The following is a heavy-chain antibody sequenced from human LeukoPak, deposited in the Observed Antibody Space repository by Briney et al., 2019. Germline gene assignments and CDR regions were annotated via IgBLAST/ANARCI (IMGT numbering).Heavy chain of an antibody. CDR1: GVSISSYC. J-gene: IGHJ5*02. CDR3: ARADISAAGTEFDWFDP. D-gene: IGHD6-13*01. V-gene: IGHV4-59*01. Sequence: SETLSLTCTVSGVSISSYCWSWVRQPPGKGLEWIGYIYYSGSTNYNPSLKSRVTMSVGTSQNQLTLKLSSVTAADTAVYYCARADISAAGTEFDWFDPWGQGSMVTVSS. CDR2: IYYSGST.